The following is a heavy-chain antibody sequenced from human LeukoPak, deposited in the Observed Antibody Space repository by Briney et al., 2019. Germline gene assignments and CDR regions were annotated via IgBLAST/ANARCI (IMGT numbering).Heavy chain of an antibody. CDR3: ARDQYYYGSGSLLSLDYYGMDV. V-gene: IGHV4-34*01. D-gene: IGHD3-10*01. J-gene: IGHJ6*02. CDR2: INHSGST. CDR1: GGSFSGYY. Sequence: SETLSLTCAVYGGSFSGYYWSWIRQPPGKGLEWIGEINHSGSTNYNPSLKSRVTISVDTSKNQFSLKLSSVTAADTAVYYCARDQYYYGSGSLLSLDYYGMDVWGQGTTVTVSS.